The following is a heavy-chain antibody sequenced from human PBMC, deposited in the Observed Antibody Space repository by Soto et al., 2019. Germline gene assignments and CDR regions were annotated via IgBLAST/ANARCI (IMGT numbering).Heavy chain of an antibody. CDR1: GYPFNKIA. J-gene: IGHJ6*02. CDR2: MSGRSGDT. CDR3: ATAGGLGTEKLHYGLGV. Sequence: QVQLVQSGGEVKKPGSTVTVSCQASGYPFNKIAIHWVRQAPGHGLEWLGRMSGRSGDTNCAPTVRDRITMATDTTNKTAETELRSPGSDDTAGDYCATAGGLGTEKLHYGLGVWGQGTTVTV. D-gene: IGHD7-27*01. V-gene: IGHV1-18*01.